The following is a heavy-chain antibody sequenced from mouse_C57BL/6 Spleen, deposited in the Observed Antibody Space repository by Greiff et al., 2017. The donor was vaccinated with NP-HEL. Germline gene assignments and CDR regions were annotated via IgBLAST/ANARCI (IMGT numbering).Heavy chain of an antibody. CDR2: IDPSDSDT. CDR3: ARKGDRYQGRGYAY. J-gene: IGHJ3*01. Sequence: VKLQQSGAELVKPGASVKLSCKASGYTFTSYWMQWVKQRPRQGLEWIGNIDPSDSDTHYNQKFKDKATLTVDKSSSTAYMQLSSLTSEDSAVYYCARKGDRYQGRGYAYWGQGTPVTVSS. D-gene: IGHD2-3*01. CDR1: GYTFTSYW. V-gene: IGHV1-52*01.